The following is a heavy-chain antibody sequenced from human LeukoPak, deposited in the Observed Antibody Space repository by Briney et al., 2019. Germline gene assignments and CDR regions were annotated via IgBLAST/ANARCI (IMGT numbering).Heavy chain of an antibody. J-gene: IGHJ6*04. D-gene: IGHD5-12*01. Sequence: ASVKVSCKASGGTFSSYAISWVRQAPGQGLEWMGGIIPIFGTANYAQKFQGRVTITADKSTSTAYMELSSLRSEDTAVYYRARAAIVATLTIHNYYYYGMDVWGKGTTVTVPS. V-gene: IGHV1-69*06. CDR2: IIPIFGTA. CDR3: ARAAIVATLTIHNYYYYGMDV. CDR1: GGTFSSYA.